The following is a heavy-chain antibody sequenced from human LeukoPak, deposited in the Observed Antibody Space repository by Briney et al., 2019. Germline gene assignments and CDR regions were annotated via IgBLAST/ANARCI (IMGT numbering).Heavy chain of an antibody. J-gene: IGHJ4*02. CDR2: IYYSGST. V-gene: IGHV4-31*03. D-gene: IGHD4-17*01. Sequence: SETLSLTCTVSGGSISSGGYYWSWIRQHPGKGLEWIGYIYYSGSTYYNPSLKSRVTISVDTSKNQFSLKLSSVTAADTAVYYCAREDYGDYYFDYWGQGTLVAVS. CDR1: GGSISSGGYY. CDR3: AREDYGDYYFDY.